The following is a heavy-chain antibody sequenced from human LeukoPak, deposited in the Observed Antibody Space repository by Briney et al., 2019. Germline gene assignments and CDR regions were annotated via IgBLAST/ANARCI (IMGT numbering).Heavy chain of an antibody. Sequence: SAKVSCKASGGTFSSYAISWVRQAPGQGLEWMGGIIPIFGTANYAQKFQGGVTITTDESTSTAHMGLSSLRSEDTAVYYCARGTYSSSSDYYYYYYMDVWGKGTTVTVSS. CDR2: IIPIFGTA. CDR3: ARGTYSSSSDYYYYYYMDV. CDR1: GGTFSSYA. J-gene: IGHJ6*03. D-gene: IGHD6-6*01. V-gene: IGHV1-69*05.